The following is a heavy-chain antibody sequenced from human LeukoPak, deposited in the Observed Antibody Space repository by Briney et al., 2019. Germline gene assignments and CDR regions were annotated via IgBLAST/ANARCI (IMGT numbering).Heavy chain of an antibody. CDR2: INPSGGST. CDR3: ARGHSSSWYVGFGYNWFDP. V-gene: IGHV1-46*01. J-gene: IGHJ5*02. Sequence: ASVKVSCKASGYTFTSYYMHWVRQAPGQGLEWMGIINPSGGSTSYAQKFQGRVTITADESTSTAYMELSSLRSEDTAVYYCARGHSSSWYVGFGYNWFDPWGQGTLVTVSS. D-gene: IGHD6-13*01. CDR1: GYTFTSYY.